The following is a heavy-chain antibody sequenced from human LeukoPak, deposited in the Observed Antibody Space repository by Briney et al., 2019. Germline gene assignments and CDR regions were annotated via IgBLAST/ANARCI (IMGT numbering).Heavy chain of an antibody. CDR1: GYSFTSYW. J-gene: IGHJ3*02. CDR3: ARLRFSGSSSAFDI. D-gene: IGHD1-26*01. Sequence: GESLKISCKSSGYSFTSYWIGWVRQMPEKGLEWMGIIYPGDSDTTYSPSFQGQVTISADKSISTAYLQWSSLKASDTAMYYCARLRFSGSSSAFDIWGQGTMITVSS. V-gene: IGHV5-51*01. CDR2: IYPGDSDT.